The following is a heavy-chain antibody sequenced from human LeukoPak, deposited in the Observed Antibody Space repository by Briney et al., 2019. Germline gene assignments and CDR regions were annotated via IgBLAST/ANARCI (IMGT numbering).Heavy chain of an antibody. V-gene: IGHV3-48*02. CDR1: GFTFSSYS. Sequence: GGSLRLSCAASGFTFSSYSMNWVRQAPGKGLEWVSYISSSSSTIYYADPVKGRFTISRDNAKNSLYLQMNSLRDEDTAVYYCARALGITGTTDFDYWGQGTLVTVSS. D-gene: IGHD1-7*01. CDR3: ARALGITGTTDFDY. CDR2: ISSSSSTI. J-gene: IGHJ4*02.